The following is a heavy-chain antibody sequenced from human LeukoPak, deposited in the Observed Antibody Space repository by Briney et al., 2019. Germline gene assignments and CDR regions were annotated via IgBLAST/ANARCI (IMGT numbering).Heavy chain of an antibody. Sequence: GGSLRLSCAASGFTFSSYGMHWVRQAPGKGLEWVAFIRYDGSNKYYADSVKGRFTISRDNSKNTLYLQMNSLRAEDTAVYYCATNAWDSSSWYYFDYWGQGTLVTVSS. J-gene: IGHJ4*02. D-gene: IGHD6-13*01. CDR1: GFTFSSYG. V-gene: IGHV3-30*02. CDR3: ATNAWDSSSWYYFDY. CDR2: IRYDGSNK.